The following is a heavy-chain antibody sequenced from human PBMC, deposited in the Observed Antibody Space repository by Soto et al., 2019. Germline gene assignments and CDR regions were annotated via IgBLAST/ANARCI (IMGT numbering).Heavy chain of an antibody. V-gene: IGHV4-39*01. CDR3: VSQRTTVPTQAYFDY. J-gene: IGHJ4*02. CDR1: GGSVTNSSYY. Sequence: LSLTCTVSGGSVTNSSYYWGWIRQSPGKGLEWIGSVYYRGRSYSKSSVKSRVTISVDTSKNRFSLSLNSVTASDTAVYFCVSQRTTVPTQAYFDYWGPGALVTV. CDR2: VYYRGRS. D-gene: IGHD4-17*01.